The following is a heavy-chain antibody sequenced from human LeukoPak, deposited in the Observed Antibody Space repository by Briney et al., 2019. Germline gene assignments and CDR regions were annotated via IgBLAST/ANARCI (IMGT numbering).Heavy chain of an antibody. Sequence: ASVKVSCKASGHTFTSYDINWVRQATGQGLEWMGWMNPNSANTGYAQKFQGRVTMTRNTSISTAYMELSSLRSEDTAVYYCARGPPESSNSDYWGQGTLVTVSS. CDR1: GHTFTSYD. CDR3: ARGPPESSNSDY. D-gene: IGHD6-13*01. V-gene: IGHV1-8*02. J-gene: IGHJ4*02. CDR2: MNPNSANT.